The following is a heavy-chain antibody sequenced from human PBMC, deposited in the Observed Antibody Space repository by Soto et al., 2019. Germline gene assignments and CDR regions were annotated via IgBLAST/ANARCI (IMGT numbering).Heavy chain of an antibody. D-gene: IGHD2-21*01. CDR1: GASLSDNY. V-gene: IGHV4-34*01. CDR2: INHSGNT. J-gene: IGHJ5*02. CDR3: ARGRGEFDV. Sequence: SETLSLTCAVYGASLSDNYCNWLRQPPGKGLEWIGEINHSGNTNYNPSLRSRVTISIDTSKNQLSLNLRSVSAADTAVYYCARGRGEFDVWGQGTPVTVSS.